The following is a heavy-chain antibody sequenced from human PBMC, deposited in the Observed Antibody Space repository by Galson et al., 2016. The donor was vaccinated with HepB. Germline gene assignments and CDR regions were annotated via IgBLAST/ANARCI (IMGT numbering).Heavy chain of an antibody. D-gene: IGHD5-18*01. CDR3: ARALSKSGYIHGYRGEKTYYYYYGIDV. Sequence: SVKVSCKVSGGTFSSYAISWVRQAPGQGLEWMGGIIPSFGTPNYARKFQGGVTITADGSTTTVYLEVNRLRSEDTAVYYCARALSKSGYIHGYRGEKTYYYYYGIDVWGQGTTVTVSS. V-gene: IGHV1-69*13. J-gene: IGHJ6*02. CDR2: IIPSFGTP. CDR1: GGTFSSYA.